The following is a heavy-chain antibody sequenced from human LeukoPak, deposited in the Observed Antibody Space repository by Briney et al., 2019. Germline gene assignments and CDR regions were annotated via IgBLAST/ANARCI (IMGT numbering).Heavy chain of an antibody. Sequence: GGSLRLSCAASGFTFSSYAMHWVRQAPGKGLEWVAVISYDGSNKYYADSVKGRFTISRDNSKNTLYLQMNSLRAEDTAVYHCARDGNVAAAPDYWGQGTLVTVSS. J-gene: IGHJ4*02. V-gene: IGHV3-30-3*01. CDR3: ARDGNVAAAPDY. CDR1: GFTFSSYA. D-gene: IGHD6-13*01. CDR2: ISYDGSNK.